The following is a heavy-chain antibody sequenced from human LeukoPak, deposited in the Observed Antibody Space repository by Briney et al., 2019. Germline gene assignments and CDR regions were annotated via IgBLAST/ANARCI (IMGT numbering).Heavy chain of an antibody. D-gene: IGHD3-3*01. CDR2: IRPDGSEK. J-gene: IGHJ4*02. CDR3: ARDEGVWSGSDH. V-gene: IGHV3-7*01. CDR1: GFSFSDYW. Sequence: GGSLRLSCAASGFSFSDYWISSLRQAPGKGLEWVANIRPDGSEKQYVDSVKGRFTISRDNTKNSLYLQMSSLRAEDTAVYYCARDEGVWSGSDHWGPGTLVTVSS.